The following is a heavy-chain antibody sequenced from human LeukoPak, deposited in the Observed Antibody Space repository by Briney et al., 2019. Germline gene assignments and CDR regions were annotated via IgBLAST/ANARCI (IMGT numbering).Heavy chain of an antibody. Sequence: SVKVSCKASGGTFSSYAISWVRQAPGQGPEWMGRIIPILGIANYAQKFQGRVTITADKSTSTAYMELSSLRSEDTAVYYCARGARDAFDYWGQGTLVTVS. CDR3: ARGARDAFDY. CDR1: GGTFSSYA. V-gene: IGHV1-69*04. D-gene: IGHD2-8*01. J-gene: IGHJ4*02. CDR2: IIPILGIA.